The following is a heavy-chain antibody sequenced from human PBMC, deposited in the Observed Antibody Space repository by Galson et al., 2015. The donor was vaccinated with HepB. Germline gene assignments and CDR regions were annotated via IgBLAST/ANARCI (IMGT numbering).Heavy chain of an antibody. J-gene: IGHJ4*02. CDR2: ISYDGSNK. CDR1: GFTFSSYA. D-gene: IGHD3-22*01. V-gene: IGHV3-30*04. Sequence: SLRLSCAASGFTFSSYAMHWVRQAPGKGLEWVAVISYDGSNKYYADSVKGRFTISRDNSKNTLYLQMNSLRAEDTAVYYCAREATYYYDSSGYYYFDYWGQGTLVTVSS. CDR3: AREATYYYDSSGYYYFDY.